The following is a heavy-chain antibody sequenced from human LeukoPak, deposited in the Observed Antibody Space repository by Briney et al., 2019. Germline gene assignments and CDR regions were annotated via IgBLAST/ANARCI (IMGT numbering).Heavy chain of an antibody. J-gene: IGHJ4*02. Sequence: SQTLSLTCAISGDSVSSNSAAWNWIRQSPSRGLEWLGRTYYRSKWYNDYAVSVKSRITINPDTSKNQFSLQLNSVTPEDTAVYYCARDTHSCSGGSCYLQEYWGQGTLVTVSS. D-gene: IGHD2-15*01. CDR2: TYYRSKWYN. CDR3: ARDTHSCSGGSCYLQEY. CDR1: GDSVSSNSAA. V-gene: IGHV6-1*01.